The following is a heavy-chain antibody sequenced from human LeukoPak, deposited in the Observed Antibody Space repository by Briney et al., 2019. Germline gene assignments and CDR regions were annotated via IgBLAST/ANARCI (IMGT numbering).Heavy chain of an antibody. CDR2: IYTSGST. J-gene: IGHJ3*02. CDR3: ARAPVVGAERDAFDI. D-gene: IGHD1-26*01. CDR1: GGSISSYY. V-gene: IGHV4-4*07. Sequence: SETLSLTCTVSGGSISSYYWSWIRQPAGKGLEWIGRIYTSGSTNYNPSLKSRVTMSVDTSKNQFSLKLSSVTAADTAVYYCARAPVVGAERDAFDIWGQGTMVTVSS.